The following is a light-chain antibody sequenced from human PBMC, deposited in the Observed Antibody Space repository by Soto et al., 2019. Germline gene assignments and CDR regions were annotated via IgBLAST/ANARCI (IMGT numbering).Light chain of an antibody. J-gene: IGLJ2*01. CDR1: TSDIGGYNY. CDR2: SNT. V-gene: IGLV1-40*01. CDR3: QSYDSSLSGVV. Sequence: QSVLTQPASVSGSPGQSITISCTGNTSDIGGYNYVSWYQQYPGKAPKLLIYSNTHRPSGVPDRFSGTKSGTSASLAIAGLQAEDEADYYCQSYDSSLSGVVFGGGTKLTVL.